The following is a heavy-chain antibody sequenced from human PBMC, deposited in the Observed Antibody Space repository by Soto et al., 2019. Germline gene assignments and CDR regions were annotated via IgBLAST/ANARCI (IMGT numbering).Heavy chain of an antibody. D-gene: IGHD6-19*01. CDR2: ISSSGGTT. Sequence: GGSLRLSCASSGRTFRSYAMSLVSQAPGKGLEWVSFISSSGGTTYDAESVKGRFTISRDNSKNTLYLKMNSLRAEDTAIYYCVKVKAGTYFDYWGRGTLVTVSS. V-gene: IGHV3-23*01. CDR3: VKVKAGTYFDY. J-gene: IGHJ4*02. CDR1: GRTFRSYA.